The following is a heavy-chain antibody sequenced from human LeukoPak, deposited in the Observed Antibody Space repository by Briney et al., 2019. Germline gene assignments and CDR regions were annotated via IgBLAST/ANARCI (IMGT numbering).Heavy chain of an antibody. D-gene: IGHD3-9*01. CDR3: ARDPGYGALVD. CDR1: GFTFSSYS. CDR2: ISQDGSDK. Sequence: PGGSLRLSCAASGFTFSSYSMSWVRQAPGRGLEWVAKISQDGSDKYPVNSVKGRFTISRDNAKNSLYLQMNSLRDEDTAVYYCARDPGYGALVDWGQGPLVIVSS. V-gene: IGHV3-7*05. J-gene: IGHJ4*02.